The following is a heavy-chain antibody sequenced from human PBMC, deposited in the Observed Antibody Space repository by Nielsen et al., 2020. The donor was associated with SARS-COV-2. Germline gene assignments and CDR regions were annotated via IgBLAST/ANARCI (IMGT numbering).Heavy chain of an antibody. J-gene: IGHJ4*02. CDR1: GFTFSSYG. CDR3: ARDTLQYSSSWYLTIDY. V-gene: IGHV3-30*03. Sequence: GESLKISCAASGFTFSSYGMHWVRQAPGKGLEWVAVISYDGSNKYYADSVKGRFTISRDNSKNTLYLQMNSLRAEDTAVYYCARDTLQYSSSWYLTIDYWGQGTLVTVFS. D-gene: IGHD6-13*01. CDR2: ISYDGSNK.